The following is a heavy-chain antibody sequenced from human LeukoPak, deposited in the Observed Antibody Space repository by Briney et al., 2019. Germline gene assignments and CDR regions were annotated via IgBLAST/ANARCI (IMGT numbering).Heavy chain of an antibody. CDR2: IVVGSGNT. CDR1: GFTFTSSA. V-gene: IGHV1-58*01. CDR3: AADAYYYDSSGYLPDY. D-gene: IGHD3-22*01. J-gene: IGHJ4*02. Sequence: SVKVSCKASGFTFTSSAVQWVRQARGQRLEWIGWIVVGSGNTNYAQKFQERVTITRDMSTSTAYMELSSLRSEDTAVYYCAADAYYYDSSGYLPDYRGQGTLVTVSS.